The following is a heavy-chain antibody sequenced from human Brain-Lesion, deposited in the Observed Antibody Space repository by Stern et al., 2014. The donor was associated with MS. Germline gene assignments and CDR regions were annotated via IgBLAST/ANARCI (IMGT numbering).Heavy chain of an antibody. CDR1: GGSISSSSYY. V-gene: IGHV4-39*01. D-gene: IGHD3-10*01. CDR2: IYYRGST. Sequence: QVQLVQSGPGLVKPSETLSLTCTVSGGSISSSSYYWGWIRPPPGKGLGWIGSIYYRGSTYYNPSLKSRFTLSMATANNQSSLRLSSVTAADTAVYFCAKLWLGELPESPFDYWGQGTLVTVSS. J-gene: IGHJ4*02. CDR3: AKLWLGELPESPFDY.